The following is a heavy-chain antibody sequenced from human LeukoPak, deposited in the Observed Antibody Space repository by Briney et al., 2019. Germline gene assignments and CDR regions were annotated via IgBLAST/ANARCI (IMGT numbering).Heavy chain of an antibody. CDR2: IFYSGSA. Sequence: SETLSLTCTVSGGSVSSTTYYWNWIRQHPEKSLEWIGYIFYSGSAYYNPSLKSRVAISVDTSKNQFSLKLSSVTAADTAVYYCARGSTLIRGFDYWGQGTLVTVSS. CDR3: ARGSTLIRGFDY. V-gene: IGHV4-31*03. CDR1: GGSVSSTTYY. J-gene: IGHJ4*02. D-gene: IGHD3-10*01.